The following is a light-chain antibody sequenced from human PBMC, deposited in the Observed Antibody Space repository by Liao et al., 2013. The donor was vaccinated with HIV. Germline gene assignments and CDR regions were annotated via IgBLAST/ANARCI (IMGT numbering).Light chain of an antibody. V-gene: IGLV3-1*01. Sequence: SYAVTQPPSVSVSPGQTATITCSGEKVGSKNACWYQVKAGQAPEVVIYQNYQRPSGIPERFSGSKSGNTATLTISGTQPMDEADYYCQVWDSYSTFVFGTGTKVTVL. CDR3: QVWDSYSTFV. CDR2: QNY. CDR1: KVGSKN. J-gene: IGLJ1*01.